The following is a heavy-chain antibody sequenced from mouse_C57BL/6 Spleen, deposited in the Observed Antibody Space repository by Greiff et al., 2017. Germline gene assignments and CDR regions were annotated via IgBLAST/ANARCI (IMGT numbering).Heavy chain of an antibody. J-gene: IGHJ2*01. D-gene: IGHD1-1*01. Sequence: QVQLKQSGAELVKPGASVKISCKASGYAFSSYWMNWVKQRPGKGLEWIGQIYPGDGDTNYNGKFKGKATLTADKSSRTAYMQLSSLTSEDSAVYFCAGGGTTVFDYWGQGTTLTVSS. CDR3: AGGGTTVFDY. CDR2: IYPGDGDT. CDR1: GYAFSSYW. V-gene: IGHV1-80*01.